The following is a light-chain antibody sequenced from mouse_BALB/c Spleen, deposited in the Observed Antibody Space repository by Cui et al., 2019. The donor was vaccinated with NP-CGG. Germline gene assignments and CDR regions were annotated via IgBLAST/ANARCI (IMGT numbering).Light chain of an antibody. CDR1: TGTVTTSNY. CDR3: ALWYSNHWV. J-gene: IGLJ1*01. Sequence: QAFGTPESAPTTSPGETVTLTCRSSTGTVTTSNYANWVQEKPDHLFTGLIGGTNNRAPGVPARFSGSLIGDKAALTITGAQTEDEAIYFCALWYSNHWVFGGGTKLTVL. V-gene: IGLV1*01. CDR2: GTN.